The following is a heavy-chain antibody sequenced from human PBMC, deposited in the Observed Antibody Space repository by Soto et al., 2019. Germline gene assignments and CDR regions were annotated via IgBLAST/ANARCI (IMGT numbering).Heavy chain of an antibody. D-gene: IGHD3-10*01. CDR2: IYYSGRP. V-gene: IGHV4-31*03. J-gene: IGHJ3*02. CDR3: AREVDGSGSYYVDI. CDR1: GDSISSGGYY. Sequence: QVQLQESGPGLVKPSQTLSLTCTVFGDSISSGGYYWSWIRQHPGKGLEGIGYIYYSGRPYYNPFLKCRITISVDTSKNQFSLNLSSVTAADTAVYYCAREVDGSGSYYVDILGQGTMVTVSS.